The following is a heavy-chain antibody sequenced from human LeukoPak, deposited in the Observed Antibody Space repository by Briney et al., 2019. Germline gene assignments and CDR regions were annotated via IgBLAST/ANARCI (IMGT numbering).Heavy chain of an antibody. D-gene: IGHD5-24*01. CDR1: VDSISHYY. Sequence: SETLSLTCTVCVDSISHYYWSWIRQPPGKGLEWIGYVYYSGSTKYNPSLTSRLTISVDTSMNQFSLNVTAVYDGDTAVYHCARGGPDGYSDYWGQRTLVIVSS. CDR2: VYYSGST. J-gene: IGHJ4*02. V-gene: IGHV4-59*12. CDR3: ARGGPDGYSDY.